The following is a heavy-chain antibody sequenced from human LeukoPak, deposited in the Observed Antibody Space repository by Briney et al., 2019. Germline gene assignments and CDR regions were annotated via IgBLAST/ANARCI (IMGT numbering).Heavy chain of an antibody. CDR1: GGSISSGGYY. Sequence: SETLSLTCTVSGGSISSGGYYWRWIRQHPGKGLECLGYIYYSGSTYYNPSLKSRVTISVDTSKNQFSLKLSSVTAADTAVYYCARDVFGEAAAGVDYWGQGTLVTVSS. V-gene: IGHV4-31*03. J-gene: IGHJ4*02. CDR2: IYYSGST. D-gene: IGHD6-13*01. CDR3: ARDVFGEAAAGVDY.